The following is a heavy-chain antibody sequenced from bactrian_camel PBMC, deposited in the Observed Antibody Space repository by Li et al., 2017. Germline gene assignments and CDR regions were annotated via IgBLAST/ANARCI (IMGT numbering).Heavy chain of an antibody. D-gene: IGHD3*01. CDR2: IDYTGRT. CDR3: GSSWGLSAAQALAMIDRLTMVT. Sequence: HVQLVESGGGSVQAGGSLRISCAVTGRLRDNWSMGWFREAPGKEREALATIDYTGRTSYADSVKGRFAISRDNARNTLFLDLNALKPEDTGTYRCGSSWGLSAAQALAMIDRLTMVTGAMAPRSPSP. J-gene: IGHJ6*01. V-gene: IGHV3S53*01. CDR1: GRLRDNWS.